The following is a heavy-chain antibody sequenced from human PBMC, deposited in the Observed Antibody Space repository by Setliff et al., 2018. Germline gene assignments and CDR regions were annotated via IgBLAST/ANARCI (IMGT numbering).Heavy chain of an antibody. CDR3: ARMSGFQYMDV. CDR2: MYYSGDT. Sequence: SETLSLTCTVSGGSVRGYYWSWIRQPRGKGLEWIGYMYYSGDTNYNPSLKSRVTISVETSKNQFSLKRTSVTAADTAVYYCARMSGFQYMDVWGKGTTVTVSS. CDR1: GGSVRGYY. J-gene: IGHJ6*03. V-gene: IGHV4-59*08. D-gene: IGHD3-3*01.